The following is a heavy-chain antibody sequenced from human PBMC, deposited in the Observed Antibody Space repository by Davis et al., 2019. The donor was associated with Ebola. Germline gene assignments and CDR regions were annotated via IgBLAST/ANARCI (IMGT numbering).Heavy chain of an antibody. CDR2: ISGSGGST. CDR3: AKVALGARPIFAYYFDY. CDR1: GFTFSNAW. Sequence: GESLKISCAASGFTFSNAWMSWVRQAPGKGLEWVSAISGSGGSTYYADSVKGRFTISRDNSKNTLYLQMNSLRAEDTAVYYCAKVALGARPIFAYYFDYWGQGTLVTVSS. V-gene: IGHV3-23*01. D-gene: IGHD6-6*01. J-gene: IGHJ4*02.